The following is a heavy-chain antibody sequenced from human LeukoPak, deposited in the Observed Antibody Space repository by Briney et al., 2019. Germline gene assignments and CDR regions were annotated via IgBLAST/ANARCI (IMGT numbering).Heavy chain of an antibody. CDR2: IYYSGST. J-gene: IGHJ6*04. CDR3: ARGVGYCSSTSCYAGTYYYYGMDV. Sequence: SETLSLTCTVSGGSVSSGSYYWSWIRQPPGKVLEWIGYIYYSGSTNYNPSLKSRVTISVDTSKNQFSLKLSSVTAADTAVYYCARGVGYCSSTSCYAGTYYYYGMDVWGKGTTVTVSS. V-gene: IGHV4-61*01. D-gene: IGHD2-2*01. CDR1: GGSVSSGSYY.